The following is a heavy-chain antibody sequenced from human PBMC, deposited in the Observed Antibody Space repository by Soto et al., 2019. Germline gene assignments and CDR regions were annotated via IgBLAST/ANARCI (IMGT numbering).Heavy chain of an antibody. CDR1: GFTFSSYA. Sequence: EVQLLESGGGLVQPGGSLRLSCAASGFTFSSYAMSWVRQAPGTGLEWVSAISGSGGSTCYADSVKGRFTISRDNAKHTLYVRRSSLRAEATAVYYFAKEMAATSLVAFDIWGQGTMVSESS. CDR3: AKEMAATSLVAFDI. V-gene: IGHV3-23*01. D-gene: IGHD1-26*01. CDR2: ISGSGGST. J-gene: IGHJ3*02.